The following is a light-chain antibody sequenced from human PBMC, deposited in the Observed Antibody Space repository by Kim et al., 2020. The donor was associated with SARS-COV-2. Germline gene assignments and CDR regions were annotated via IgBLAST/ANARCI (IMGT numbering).Light chain of an antibody. CDR3: QQYGTSPYT. J-gene: IGKJ2*01. CDR2: GAS. V-gene: IGKV3-20*01. CDR1: KSVSSNY. Sequence: LSPGERATLSCRASKSVSSNYLAWYQQKPGQAPRLLIYGASSRATGIPDRFSGSGSGTDFTLTISRLEPEDFAVYYCQQYGTSPYTFGRGTKLEI.